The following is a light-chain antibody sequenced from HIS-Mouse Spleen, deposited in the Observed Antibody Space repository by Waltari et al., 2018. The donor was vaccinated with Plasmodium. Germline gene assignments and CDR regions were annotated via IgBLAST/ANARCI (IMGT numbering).Light chain of an antibody. V-gene: IGKV1-39*01. CDR1: QSISSY. Sequence: DIQMTQSPSSLSASVGDRVTITCRASQSISSYLNWYQQKPGNAPKLLIYAASSLQSWVSWRFSGSGSGTDFTLTISSLQPEDFATYSCQQSYSTLLYTFGQGTKLEIK. CDR3: QQSYSTLLYT. CDR2: AAS. J-gene: IGKJ2*01.